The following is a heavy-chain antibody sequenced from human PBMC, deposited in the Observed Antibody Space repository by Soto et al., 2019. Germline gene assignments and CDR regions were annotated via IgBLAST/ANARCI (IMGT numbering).Heavy chain of an antibody. CDR2: IYYTGST. J-gene: IGHJ4*02. CDR3: ARDCTNGVCVD. D-gene: IGHD2-8*01. V-gene: IGHV4-31*03. CDR1: GGSISTGGYY. Sequence: SETLSLTCTVSGGSISTGGYYWTWIRQYPERGLEWIGYIYYTGSTYYNPSLKSRVTITIDTSKNQLSLKLSSVTAADTAAYYCARDCTNGVCVDWGQGALVTVSS.